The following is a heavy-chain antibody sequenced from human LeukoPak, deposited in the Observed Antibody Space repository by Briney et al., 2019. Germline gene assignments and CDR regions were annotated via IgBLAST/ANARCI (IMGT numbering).Heavy chain of an antibody. V-gene: IGHV4-39*07. CDR3: ARDSAGPNWNDAFDI. CDR1: GGSISSSSYY. Sequence: PSETKSLTCTVSGGSISSSSYYWGWIRQPPGKGLEWIGSIYYSGSTYYNPSLKSRVTISVDTSKNQFSLKLSSVTAADTAVYYCARDSAGPNWNDAFDIWGQGTMVTVSS. D-gene: IGHD1-1*01. J-gene: IGHJ3*02. CDR2: IYYSGST.